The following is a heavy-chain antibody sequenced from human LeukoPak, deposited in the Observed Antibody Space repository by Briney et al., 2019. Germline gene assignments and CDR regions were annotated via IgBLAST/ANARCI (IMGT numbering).Heavy chain of an antibody. D-gene: IGHD2-8*01. CDR3: ARGGAPNLADH. V-gene: IGHV3-53*01. Sequence: GGSLRLSCAASGFTVSSNYMSWVRQTPGMGLEWVSIIYTDDSTYYADSVKGRFTISRDISRNALFLEMNNLRADDTAVYYCARGGAPNLADHWGQGTLVTVSS. CDR2: IYTDDST. J-gene: IGHJ5*02. CDR1: GFTVSSNY.